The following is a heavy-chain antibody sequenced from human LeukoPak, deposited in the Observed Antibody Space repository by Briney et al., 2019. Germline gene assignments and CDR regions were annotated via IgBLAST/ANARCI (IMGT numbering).Heavy chain of an antibody. CDR3: ARDRAAVAGTSYYGMDV. CDR2: INPNSGGT. D-gene: IGHD6-19*01. Sequence: ASVKVSCTASGYTFTGYYMHWVRQAPGQGLEWMGWINPNSGGTNYAQKFQGWVTMTRDTSISTAYMELSRLRSDDSAVYYCARDRAAVAGTSYYGMDVWGQGTTVTVSS. CDR1: GYTFTGYY. V-gene: IGHV1-2*04. J-gene: IGHJ6*02.